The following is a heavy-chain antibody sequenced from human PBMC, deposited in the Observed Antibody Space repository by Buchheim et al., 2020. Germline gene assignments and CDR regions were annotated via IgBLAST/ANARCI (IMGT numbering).Heavy chain of an antibody. CDR2: IRYDGSNK. D-gene: IGHD2-21*02. CDR3: AKVTVVTAPYCYYGMDV. V-gene: IGHV3-30*02. J-gene: IGHJ6*02. Sequence: QVQLVESGGGVVQPGRSLRLSCAASGFTFSSYGMHWVRQAPGKGLEWVAFIRYDGSNKYYADSVKGRFTISRDNSKNTLYLQMNSLRAEDTAVYYCAKVTVVTAPYCYYGMDVWGQGTT. CDR1: GFTFSSYG.